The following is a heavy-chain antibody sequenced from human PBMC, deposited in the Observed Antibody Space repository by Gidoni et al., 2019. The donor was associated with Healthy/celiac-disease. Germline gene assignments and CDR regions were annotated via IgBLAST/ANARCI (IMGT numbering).Heavy chain of an antibody. CDR3: AKEGSSYHWYFDL. D-gene: IGHD6-13*01. V-gene: IGHV3-23*01. J-gene: IGHJ2*01. Sequence: EVQLLESGGGLVQPGGSLRLSCAASGFTFSSYSMSWVREAPGKGLEWVSAISGSGGSTYYADSVKGRFTISRDNSKNTLYLQMNSLRAEDTAVYYCAKEGSSYHWYFDLWGRGTLVTVSS. CDR2: ISGSGGST. CDR1: GFTFSSYS.